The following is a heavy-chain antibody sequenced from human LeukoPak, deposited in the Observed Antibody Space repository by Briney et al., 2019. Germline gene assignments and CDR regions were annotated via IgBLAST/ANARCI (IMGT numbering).Heavy chain of an antibody. V-gene: IGHV1-46*01. Sequence: ASVKVSCKASGYTFTSYYMHWVRQAPGQGLEWMGIINPSGGSTSYAQKFQGRVTMTRDMSTSTVYMELSSLRSEDTAVYYCARDGSYYGSGMLPEGSPVDYWGQGTLVTVSS. CDR2: INPSGGST. J-gene: IGHJ4*02. D-gene: IGHD3-10*01. CDR1: GYTFTSYY. CDR3: ARDGSYYGSGMLPEGSPVDY.